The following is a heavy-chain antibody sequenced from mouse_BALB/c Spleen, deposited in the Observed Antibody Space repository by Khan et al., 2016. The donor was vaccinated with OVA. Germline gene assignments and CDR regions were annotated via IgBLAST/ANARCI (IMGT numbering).Heavy chain of an antibody. CDR1: GYTFTTAG. CDR3: ARWGAAYYRSDGGAMEY. J-gene: IGHJ4*01. D-gene: IGHD2-12*01. CDR2: INTHSGVP. V-gene: IGHV9-4*02. Sequence: QIQLVQSGPELKKPGETVRISCKASGYTFTTAGIQWVQKMPGKGLKWIGWINTHSGVPKYAEDFKGRFAFSLEISVNTAYLQITNLKNEDTATYFCARWGAAYYRSDGGAMEYWGQGTSVTVSS.